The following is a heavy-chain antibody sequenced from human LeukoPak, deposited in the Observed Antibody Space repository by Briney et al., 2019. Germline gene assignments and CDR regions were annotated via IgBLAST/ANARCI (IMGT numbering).Heavy chain of an antibody. CDR3: ARDTAAAGTPDY. Sequence: PGGSLRLSCAASGFTFSSYSMNWVRQAPGKGLEWVSSISSSSSYIYYADSVKGRFTISRDNAKNSLYLQMNSLRAEDTAVCYCARDTAAAGTPDYWGQGTLVTVSS. CDR2: ISSSSSYI. D-gene: IGHD6-13*01. V-gene: IGHV3-21*01. CDR1: GFTFSSYS. J-gene: IGHJ4*02.